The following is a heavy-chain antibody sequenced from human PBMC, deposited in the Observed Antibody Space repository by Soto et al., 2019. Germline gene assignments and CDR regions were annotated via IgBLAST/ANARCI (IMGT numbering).Heavy chain of an antibody. CDR1: GFSFSIYS. Sequence: GGSLRLSCAASGFSFSIYSMNWVRQAPGKGLEWVAVISHGGSNIFYADSVKGRFTISRDNSKNTLYLQMNSLRAEDTAVYYCARDLGPDIPEPRAAVWGMDVWGQGTTVTVSS. CDR2: ISHGGSNI. CDR3: ARDLGPDIPEPRAAVWGMDV. J-gene: IGHJ6*02. V-gene: IGHV3-30*03. D-gene: IGHD6-13*01.